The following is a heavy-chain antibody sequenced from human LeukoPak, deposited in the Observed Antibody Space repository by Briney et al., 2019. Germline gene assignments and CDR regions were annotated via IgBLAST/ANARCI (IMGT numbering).Heavy chain of an antibody. CDR3: ARRSGSYDY. D-gene: IGHD1-26*01. J-gene: IGHJ4*02. Sequence: PSQTLSLTCTVSGGSISSGSYYWSWIQQPAGKGLEWIGRIYTSGSTNYNPSFKSRVTISVDTSKNQFSLKLSSVTAADTAVYYCARRSGSYDYWGQGTLVTVSS. CDR1: GGSISSGSYY. V-gene: IGHV4-61*02. CDR2: IYTSGST.